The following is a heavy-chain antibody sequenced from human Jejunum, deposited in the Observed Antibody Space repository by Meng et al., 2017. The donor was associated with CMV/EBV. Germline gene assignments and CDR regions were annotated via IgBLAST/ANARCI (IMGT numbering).Heavy chain of an antibody. V-gene: IGHV3-30*02. CDR3: AKDLGASGWFETFDS. CDR2: IRYDGNNQ. D-gene: IGHD6-19*01. CDR1: FTFSTYD. J-gene: IGHJ4*02. Sequence: FTFSTYDMHGVRLAPGRGLEWVAFIRYDGNNQYYTDSVKGRFTISRDNSRSTLFLQMNSLGVEDTAVYYCAKDLGASGWFETFDSWGQGTLVTVSS.